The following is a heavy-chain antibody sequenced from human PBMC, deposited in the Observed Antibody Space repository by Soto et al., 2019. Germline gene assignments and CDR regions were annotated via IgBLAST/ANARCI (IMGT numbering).Heavy chain of an antibody. D-gene: IGHD3-10*01. V-gene: IGHV1-69*02. CDR2: IIPILGIA. Sequence: QVQLVQSGAEVKKPGSSVKVSCKASGGTFSSYTISWVRQAPGQGLEWMGRIIPILGIANYAQKFQGRVTITADKSTSTAYMELSSLRSEDTSVYYCASAGGVIFFDYWGRGILVTGSS. CDR1: GGTFSSYT. J-gene: IGHJ4*02. CDR3: ASAGGVIFFDY.